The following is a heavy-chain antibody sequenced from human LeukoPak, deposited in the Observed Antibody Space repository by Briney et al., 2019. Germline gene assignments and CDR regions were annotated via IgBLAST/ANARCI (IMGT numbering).Heavy chain of an antibody. CDR1: GVTVSSNS. J-gene: IGHJ4*02. V-gene: IGHV3-53*01. CDR2: IYSDNT. Sequence: GGSLRLSCTVSGVTVSSNSMSWVRQAPAKGLELVSFIYSDNTHYSDSVKGRFTISRDNSKNTLYLQMNSLRAEDTAVYYCARRAGAYSHPYDYWGQGTLVTVSS. D-gene: IGHD4/OR15-4a*01. CDR3: ARRAGAYSHPYDY.